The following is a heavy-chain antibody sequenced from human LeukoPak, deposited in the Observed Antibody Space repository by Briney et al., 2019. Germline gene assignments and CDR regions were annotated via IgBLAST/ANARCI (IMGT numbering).Heavy chain of an antibody. CDR1: GYTFTSYD. J-gene: IGHJ5*02. CDR2: MNPNSGNT. D-gene: IGHD6-13*01. V-gene: IGHV1-8*01. Sequence: RGASVKVCCKASGYTFTSYDINWERQATGQGLEWMGWMNPNSGNTGYAQKFQGRVTMTRNTSISTAYMELSSLRSEDTAVYYCARGNGYSSSWYPWDWFDPWGQGTLVTVSS. CDR3: ARGNGYSSSWYPWDWFDP.